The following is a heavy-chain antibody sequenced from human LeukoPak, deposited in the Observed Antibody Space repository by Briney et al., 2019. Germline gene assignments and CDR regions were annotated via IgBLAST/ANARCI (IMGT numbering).Heavy chain of an antibody. CDR1: GFTFSNAW. J-gene: IGHJ4*02. Sequence: GGSLRLSCVASGFTFSNAWISWVRQAPGKGLEWVGRIKSKTDGGTTDDAEPVKGRFTISRDDSKNMLYLQMNSLKTEDTAVYYCTKYSSGGEFDYWGQGTLVTVSS. CDR2: IKSKTDGGTT. V-gene: IGHV3-15*01. CDR3: TKYSSGGEFDY. D-gene: IGHD6-19*01.